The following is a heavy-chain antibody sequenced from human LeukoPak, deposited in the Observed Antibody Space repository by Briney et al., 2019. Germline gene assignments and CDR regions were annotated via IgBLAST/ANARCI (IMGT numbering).Heavy chain of an antibody. CDR1: GDSVSSSSYY. D-gene: IGHD3-3*01. Sequence: ASETLSLTCTVSGDSVSSSSYYWSWIRQPPGKGLEWIGYIYYSGSTNYNPSLKSRVTISVDTSKDQFSLKLSSVTAADTAVYYCARAVGTYHDFWSGYRERYYYYMDVWGKGTTVTVSS. V-gene: IGHV4-61*01. CDR2: IYYSGST. J-gene: IGHJ6*03. CDR3: ARAVGTYHDFWSGYRERYYYYMDV.